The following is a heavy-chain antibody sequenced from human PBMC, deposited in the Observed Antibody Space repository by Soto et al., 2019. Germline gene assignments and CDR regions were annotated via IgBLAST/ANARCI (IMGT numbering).Heavy chain of an antibody. CDR2: IIHIFGTA. J-gene: IGHJ3*02. CDR3: ARHLRIITELKLRGDAFDS. V-gene: IGHV1-69*13. Sequence: SVKVSCKASGGTFSSYAISWVRQAPGQGLEWMGGIIHIFGTANYTQKFQGRVTITADESTSTAYMELSSLRSEDTAVYYCARHLRIITELKLRGDAFDSCGQGTRVIVSS. D-gene: IGHD1-7*01. CDR1: GGTFSSYA.